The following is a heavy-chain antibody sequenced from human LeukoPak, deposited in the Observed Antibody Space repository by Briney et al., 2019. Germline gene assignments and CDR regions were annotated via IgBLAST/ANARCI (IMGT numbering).Heavy chain of an antibody. V-gene: IGHV3-21*04. CDR1: GFTFSSYS. Sequence: PGGSLRLSCAASGFTFSSYSMNWVRQAPGKGLEWVSSISSSSYIYYADSVKGRFTISRDNAKNSLYLQMNSLRAEDTALYYCAKDGKRWLRYPDYWGQGTLVTVSS. J-gene: IGHJ4*02. D-gene: IGHD5-12*01. CDR2: ISSSSYI. CDR3: AKDGKRWLRYPDY.